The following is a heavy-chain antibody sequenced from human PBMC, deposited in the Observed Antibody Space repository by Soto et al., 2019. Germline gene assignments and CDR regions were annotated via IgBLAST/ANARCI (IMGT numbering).Heavy chain of an antibody. J-gene: IGHJ5*02. Sequence: SETLSLTCTVSGGSISSGGYYWSWIRQHPGKGLEWIGYIYYSGSTYYNPSLKSRVTISVDTSKNQFSLQLNSVTPEDTAVYYCTRARSQTYNWFDPWGQGTLVTVSS. V-gene: IGHV4-31*03. CDR2: IYYSGST. CDR1: GGSISSGGYY. CDR3: TRARSQTYNWFDP.